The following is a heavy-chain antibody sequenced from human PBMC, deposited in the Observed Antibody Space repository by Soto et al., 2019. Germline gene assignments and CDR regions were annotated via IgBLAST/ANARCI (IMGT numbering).Heavy chain of an antibody. CDR2: IYHTGTT. D-gene: IGHD2-15*01. CDR3: ATLPPRIVVVMTDLPT. J-gene: IGHJ5*02. V-gene: IGHV4-4*02. CDR1: GAPISSTYW. Sequence: PSETLSLTCFVSGAPISSTYWWSWVRQTPGKRLEWIGQIYHTGTTSYNPSLKNRVTISLDKSNNQFSLRLTSMTAADTAVYYCATLPPRIVVVMTDLPTWGQGTLVTVSS.